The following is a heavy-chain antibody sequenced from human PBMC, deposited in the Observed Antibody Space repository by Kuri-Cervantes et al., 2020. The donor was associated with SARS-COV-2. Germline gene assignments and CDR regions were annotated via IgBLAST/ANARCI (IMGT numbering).Heavy chain of an antibody. CDR3: AKDHSHDAFDI. D-gene: IGHD6-13*01. Sequence: GESLKISCAASGFTFSSYGMHWVRQAPGKGLEWVAVIWYDGSNKYYADSVKGRFTISRDNSKNTLYLQMNSLRAEDTAVYYCAKDHSHDAFDIWGQGTMVTVSS. J-gene: IGHJ3*02. V-gene: IGHV3-30*02. CDR2: IWYDGSNK. CDR1: GFTFSSYG.